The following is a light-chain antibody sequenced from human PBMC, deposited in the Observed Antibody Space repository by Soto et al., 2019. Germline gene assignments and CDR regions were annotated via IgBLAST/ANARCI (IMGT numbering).Light chain of an antibody. V-gene: IGLV2-18*02. CDR1: SSDVGSYNR. Sequence: QSVLTQPPSVSGSPGQSVAISCTGTSSDVGSYNRVSWYQQPPGAAPKLMIYEVINRPSGVPDRFSGSKSGNTASLTISGLQAEDEADYYCNSYTGGSTYVFGTGTKVTVL. CDR2: EVI. J-gene: IGLJ1*01. CDR3: NSYTGGSTYV.